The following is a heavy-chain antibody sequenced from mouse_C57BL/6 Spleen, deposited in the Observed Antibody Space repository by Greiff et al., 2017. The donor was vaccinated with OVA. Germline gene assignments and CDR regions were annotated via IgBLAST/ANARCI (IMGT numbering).Heavy chain of an antibody. D-gene: IGHD1-1*01. CDR1: GYTFTSYW. J-gene: IGHJ1*03. CDR3: ARCGTTVVASNWYFDV. CDR2: INPSNGGT. V-gene: IGHV1-53*01. Sequence: QVQLQQPGTELVKPGASVKLSCKASGYTFTSYWMHWVKQRPGQGLEWIGNINPSNGGTNYNEKFKSKATLTVDKSSSTAYMHLSSLTSEDSAVYYCARCGTTVVASNWYFDVWGTGTTVTVSS.